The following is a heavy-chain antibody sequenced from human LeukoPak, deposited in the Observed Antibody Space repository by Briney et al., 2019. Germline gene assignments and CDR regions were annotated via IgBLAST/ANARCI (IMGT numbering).Heavy chain of an antibody. V-gene: IGHV4-59*01. CDR1: GGSISSYY. CDR2: IYYSGST. Sequence: TPSETLSLTCTASGGSISSYYWSWIRQPPGKGLEWIGYIYYSGSTNYNPSLKSRVTISVDTSKNQFSLKLSSVTAADTAVYYCARVGQLLWFGELSLAFDIWGQGTMVTVSS. CDR3: ARVGQLLWFGELSLAFDI. J-gene: IGHJ3*02. D-gene: IGHD3-10*01.